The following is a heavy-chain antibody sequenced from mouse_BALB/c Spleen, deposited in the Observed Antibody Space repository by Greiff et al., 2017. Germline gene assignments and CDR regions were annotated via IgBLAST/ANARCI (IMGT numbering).Heavy chain of an antibody. CDR1: GFTFSSYA. Sequence: EVKVVESGGGLVKPGGSLKLSCAASGFTFSSYAMSWVRQTPEKRLEWVATISSGGSYTYYPDSVKGRFTISRDNAKNTLYLQMSSLRSEDTAMYYCAREGNYYGSSYDYFDYWGQGTTLTVSS. J-gene: IGHJ2*01. V-gene: IGHV5-9-3*01. CDR2: ISSGGSYT. D-gene: IGHD1-1*01. CDR3: AREGNYYGSSYDYFDY.